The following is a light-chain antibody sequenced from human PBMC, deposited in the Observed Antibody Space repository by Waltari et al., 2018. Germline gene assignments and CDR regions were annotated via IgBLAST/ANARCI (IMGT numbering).Light chain of an antibody. CDR2: DTS. V-gene: IGKV3-11*01. CDR1: PPVSFY. J-gene: IGKJ4*01. CDR3: QQRYTWPLS. Sequence: EIVLTQSPATLSLSPGERATLSCRASPPVSFYLAWYQQKPGQAPRLLIYDTSNRATGVPARFSGGGSGTDFTLTISSLEPEDFAVYYCQQRYTWPLSFGGGTKVEIK.